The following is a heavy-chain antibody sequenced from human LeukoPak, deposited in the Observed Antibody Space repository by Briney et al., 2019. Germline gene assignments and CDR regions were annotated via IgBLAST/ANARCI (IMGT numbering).Heavy chain of an antibody. CDR2: IYYSGST. V-gene: IGHV4-31*03. CDR3: ARAPKAGHYYGSSALPNY. D-gene: IGHD3-22*01. J-gene: IGHJ4*02. CDR1: GGSISSGGYY. Sequence: PSETLSLTCTVSGGSISSGGYYWSWIRQHPGKGLEWIGYIYYSGSTYYNPSLKSRVTISVDTSKNQFSLKLSSVTAADTAVYYCARAPKAGHYYGSSALPNYWGQGTLVTVSS.